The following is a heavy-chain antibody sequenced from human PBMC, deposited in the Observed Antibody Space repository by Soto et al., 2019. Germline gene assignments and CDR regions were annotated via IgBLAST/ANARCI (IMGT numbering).Heavy chain of an antibody. Sequence: QVQLVQSGAEVKKPGASVKVSCKASGYTFNTYGITWVRQAPGQGLEWMGWISAYNGNTNYAQNLQDRVTLTTMTTDKSTNTAHMEIRSLRSDDTAGYFCANNRAYGGKSYFYSWGLGTLVTVSS. CDR3: ANNRAYGGKSYFYS. CDR1: GYTFNTYG. CDR2: ISAYNGNT. V-gene: IGHV1-18*01. J-gene: IGHJ4*02. D-gene: IGHD4-17*01.